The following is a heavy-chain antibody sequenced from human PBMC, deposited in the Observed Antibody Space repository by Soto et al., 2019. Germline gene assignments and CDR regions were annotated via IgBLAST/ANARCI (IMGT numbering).Heavy chain of an antibody. D-gene: IGHD3-3*01. CDR3: AKSVGNFWSCYPSDY. CDR1: GYTFTSYY. CDR2: INPSGGST. J-gene: IGHJ4*02. V-gene: IGHV1-46*01. Sequence: GASVKVSCKASGYTFTSYYMHWVRQAPGQGLEWMGIINPSGGSTSYAQKFKGRVTMTRDTSTSTVYMELSSLRSEDTAMYYCAKSVGNFWSCYPSDYWGQGTLVTVSS.